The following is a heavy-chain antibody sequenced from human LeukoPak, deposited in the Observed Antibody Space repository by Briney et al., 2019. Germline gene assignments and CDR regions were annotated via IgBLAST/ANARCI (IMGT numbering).Heavy chain of an antibody. CDR2: INHSGST. V-gene: IGHV4-34*01. J-gene: IGHJ6*02. Sequence: PSETLSPTCAVYGGSFSGYYWSWIRQPPGKGLEWIGEINHSGSTNYNPSLKSRVTISVDTSKNQFSLKLSSVTAADTAVYYCARGSSSWYRPYYGMDVWGQGTTVTVSS. D-gene: IGHD6-13*01. CDR1: GGSFSGYY. CDR3: ARGSSSWYRPYYGMDV.